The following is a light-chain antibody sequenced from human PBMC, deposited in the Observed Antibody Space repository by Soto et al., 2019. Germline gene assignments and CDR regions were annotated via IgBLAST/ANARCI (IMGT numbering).Light chain of an antibody. CDR2: GAS. Sequence: EIVMTQSPATLSVSPGERATLSCRASQSVSSYLAWYQQKPGQAPRLLIYGASTRATDIPARFSGSGSGTEFTLTISSLQSEDFALYYCQQYNNWPLTFCGGSMV. V-gene: IGKV3-15*01. J-gene: IGKJ4*01. CDR3: QQYNNWPLT. CDR1: QSVSSY.